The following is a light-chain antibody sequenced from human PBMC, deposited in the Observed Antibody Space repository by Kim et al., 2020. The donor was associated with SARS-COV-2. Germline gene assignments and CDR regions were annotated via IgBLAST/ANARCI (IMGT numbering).Light chain of an antibody. CDR1: RSDVASHNY. CDR2: NVF. J-gene: IGLJ1*01. V-gene: IGLV2-14*04. CDR3: SSYSTTSTLV. Sequence: PSSTISCTRTRSDVASHNYVSWYQQYPGRAPKLLMYNVFNRPSGVSSRFSGSKSGNTASLTISGLQADDEGNYYCSSYSTTSTLVFGSGTKVTVL.